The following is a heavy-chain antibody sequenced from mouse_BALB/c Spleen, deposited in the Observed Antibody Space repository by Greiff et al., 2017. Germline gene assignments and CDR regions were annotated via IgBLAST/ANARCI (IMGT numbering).Heavy chain of an antibody. V-gene: IGHV5-9-4*01. D-gene: IGHD2-4*01. J-gene: IGHJ4*01. CDR1: GFTFSSYA. CDR3: ARDRGDYDEDYAMDY. CDR2: ISSGGSYT. Sequence: EVMLVESGGGLVKPGGSLKLSCAASGFTFSSYAMSWVRQSPEKRLEWVAEISSGGSYTYYPDTVTGRFTISRDNAKNTLYLEMSSLRSEDTAMYYCARDRGDYDEDYAMDYWGQGTSVTVSS.